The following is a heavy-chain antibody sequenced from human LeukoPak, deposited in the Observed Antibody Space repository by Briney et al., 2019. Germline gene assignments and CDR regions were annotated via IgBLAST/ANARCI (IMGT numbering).Heavy chain of an antibody. Sequence: GGSLRLSCAASGFTFSSYAMSWVRQAPGKGLEWVSAISGSGGSTYYADSVKGRFTISRDNSKNTLYLQMNSLRAEDTAVYYCAKDRGPGRWLQLREGNDAFDIWGQGTMVTVSS. D-gene: IGHD5-24*01. J-gene: IGHJ3*02. V-gene: IGHV3-23*01. CDR2: ISGSGGST. CDR1: GFTFSSYA. CDR3: AKDRGPGRWLQLREGNDAFDI.